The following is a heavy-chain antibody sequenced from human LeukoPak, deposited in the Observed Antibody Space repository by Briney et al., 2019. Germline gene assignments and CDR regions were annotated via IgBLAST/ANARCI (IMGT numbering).Heavy chain of an antibody. J-gene: IGHJ4*02. CDR3: ARGWGLYYDFWSGLISY. CDR2: INHSGST. V-gene: IGHV4-34*01. Sequence: SETLSLTCAVYGGSFSGYYWSWLRQPPGKGLEWIGEINHSGSTNYNPSLKSRVTISVDTSKNQFSLKLSSVTAADTAVYYCARGWGLYYDFWSGLISYWGQGTLVTVSS. D-gene: IGHD3-3*01. CDR1: GGSFSGYY.